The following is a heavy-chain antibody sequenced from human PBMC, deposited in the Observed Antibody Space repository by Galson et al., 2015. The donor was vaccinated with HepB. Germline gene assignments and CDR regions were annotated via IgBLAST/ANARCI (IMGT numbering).Heavy chain of an antibody. CDR3: AKFSLEQDDYDAYKYFDF. D-gene: IGHD3-16*01. Sequence: QSGAEVKKPGESLNISCEVSGYTFRNSWIGWVRQVPGKGLEWLGNMHPGASKITYSPSFQGQVTFSADESINTAYLQWSSLKASDTATYYCAKFSLEQDDYDAYKYFDFWGRGTLVSVSS. CDR1: GYTFRNSW. V-gene: IGHV5-51*01. J-gene: IGHJ2*01. CDR2: MHPGASKI.